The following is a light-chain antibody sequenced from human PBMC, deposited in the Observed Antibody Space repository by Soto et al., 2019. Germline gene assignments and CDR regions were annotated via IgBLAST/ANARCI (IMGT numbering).Light chain of an antibody. CDR2: GVN. V-gene: IGLV2-14*01. CDR3: GSFTTSRIWV. J-gene: IGLJ3*02. Sequence: QSALTQPASVSGSPGQSITVSCTGSSSDLGDDKYVSWYQQQPGKGPNLLIYGVNSRPSGISNRFSGSKSGNTASLTISGLQVEDEAEYFCGSFTTSRIWVLGGGTKLTVL. CDR1: SSDLGDDKY.